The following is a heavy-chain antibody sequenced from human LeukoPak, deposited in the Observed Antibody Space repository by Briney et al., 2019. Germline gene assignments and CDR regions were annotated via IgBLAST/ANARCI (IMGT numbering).Heavy chain of an antibody. CDR1: GFTFSSYW. Sequence: GGSLRLSCAASGFTFSSYWMSWVRQAPREGLEWVANIKIDVSEKYYVDSVKGRFTIYRDNAKNSLYLQMNSVRAEDPAGYHGAKWVGSDTYFSAFDIWGQGTMVTVSS. V-gene: IGHV3-7*01. CDR2: IKIDVSEK. J-gene: IGHJ3*02. D-gene: IGHD3-10*01. CDR3: AKWVGSDTYFSAFDI.